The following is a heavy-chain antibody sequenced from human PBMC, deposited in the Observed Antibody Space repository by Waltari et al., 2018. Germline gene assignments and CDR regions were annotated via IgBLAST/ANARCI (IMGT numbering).Heavy chain of an antibody. CDR1: GGSISSHY. Sequence: QVQLQESGPGLVKPSETLSLTCTVSGGSISSHYWSWIRQPPGKGLEWIGYIYYSGSTNYNPSLKSRVTISVDTSKNQFSLKLSSVTAADTAVYYCAQGHDDYGDYPFDYWGQGTLVTVSS. V-gene: IGHV4-59*08. J-gene: IGHJ4*02. D-gene: IGHD4-17*01. CDR2: IYYSGST. CDR3: AQGHDDYGDYPFDY.